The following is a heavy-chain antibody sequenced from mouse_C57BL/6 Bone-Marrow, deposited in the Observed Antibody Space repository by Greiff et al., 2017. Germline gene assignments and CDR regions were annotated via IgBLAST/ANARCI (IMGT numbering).Heavy chain of an antibody. CDR2: LYPGAGDT. CDR1: GYAFSSSW. V-gene: IGHV1-82*01. D-gene: IGHD1-1*01. J-gene: IGHJ2*01. CDR3: AIPITTVVAPDFDY. Sequence: VKLKQSGPELVKPGASVKISCKASGYAFSSSWMNWVKQRPGKGLEWVGRLYPGAGDTNYNGKFKGKATLTADKSSSTSYMQRSSLTSEDSAVYFCAIPITTVVAPDFDYWGQGTTLTVSS.